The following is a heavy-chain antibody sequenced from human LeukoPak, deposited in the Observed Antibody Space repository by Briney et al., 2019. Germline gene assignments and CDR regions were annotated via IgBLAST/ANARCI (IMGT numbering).Heavy chain of an antibody. CDR2: ISGSGGTT. J-gene: IGHJ4*02. CDR3: ATEATYCTAACHSLSDY. D-gene: IGHD2-21*02. V-gene: IGHV3-23*01. CDR1: EFTFSSYS. Sequence: PGGSLRLSCAASEFTFSSYSLTWVRQAPGKGLEWVSLISGSGGTTYYADSVRGRFTISRDNSKNTLYLQMNTLRAGDTAVYYCATEATYCTAACHSLSDYWGQGTLVTVSS.